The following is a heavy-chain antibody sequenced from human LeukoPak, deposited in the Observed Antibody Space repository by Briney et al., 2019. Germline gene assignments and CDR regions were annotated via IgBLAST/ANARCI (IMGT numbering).Heavy chain of an antibody. V-gene: IGHV4-34*01. CDR1: GGSFSGYY. CDR3: ARHWGYCSSTSCFNWFDP. Sequence: PSETLSLTCAVYGGSFSGYYWSWIRQPPGKGLEWIGEINHSGSTNYNPSLKSRVTTSVDTSKNQFSLKLSSVTAADTAVYYCARHWGYCSSTSCFNWFDPWGQGTLVTVSS. J-gene: IGHJ5*02. CDR2: INHSGST. D-gene: IGHD2-2*01.